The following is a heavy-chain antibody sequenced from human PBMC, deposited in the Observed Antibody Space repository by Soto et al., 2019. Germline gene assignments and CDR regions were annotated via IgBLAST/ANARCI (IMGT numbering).Heavy chain of an antibody. CDR2: VYYSGST. Sequence: SETLSLTCTVSGGSISSGGYYWSWIRQHPGKGLEWIGYVYYSGSTYYNPSLKSRVTISVDTSKNQFSLKLSSVTAADTAVYYCARDNWGSLGCSGGSCYSVWGQGTLVTVSS. V-gene: IGHV4-31*03. D-gene: IGHD2-15*01. J-gene: IGHJ4*02. CDR3: ARDNWGSLGCSGGSCYSV. CDR1: GGSISSGGYY.